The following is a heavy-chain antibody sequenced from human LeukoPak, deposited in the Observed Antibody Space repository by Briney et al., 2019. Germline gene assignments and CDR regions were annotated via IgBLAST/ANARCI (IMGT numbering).Heavy chain of an antibody. V-gene: IGHV3-23*01. D-gene: IGHD3-10*01. CDR2: ISGSGGST. Sequence: WGSLRLSCAASGFTFSSYAMSWVRQVPGKGLEWVSAISGSGGSTYYADSVKGRFTISRDNSKNTLYLQMNSLRAEDTALYYCARVRTHYYGSGSYYYMDVWGKGTTVTVSS. CDR3: ARVRTHYYGSGSYYYMDV. CDR1: GFTFSSYA. J-gene: IGHJ6*03.